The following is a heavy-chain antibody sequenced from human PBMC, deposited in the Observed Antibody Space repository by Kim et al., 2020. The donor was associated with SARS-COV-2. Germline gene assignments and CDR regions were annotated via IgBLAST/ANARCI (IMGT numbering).Heavy chain of an antibody. Sequence: GGSLRLSCAASGFTFSRYAMSWARQAPGKGLEWVSTISDSGVRTHYADSVKGRFTISSDNSKSTLFLHINSLRAEDTAIYDCEASNYWGQGSLVTVSS. CDR1: GFTFSRYA. CDR3: EASNY. J-gene: IGHJ4*02. CDR2: ISDSGVRT. V-gene: IGHV3-23*01.